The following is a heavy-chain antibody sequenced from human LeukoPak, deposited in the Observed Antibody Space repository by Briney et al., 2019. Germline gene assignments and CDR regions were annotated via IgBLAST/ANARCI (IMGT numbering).Heavy chain of an antibody. D-gene: IGHD1-20*01. CDR1: GFTFSDFY. CDR2: ISSSGNTI. J-gene: IGHJ4*02. V-gene: IGHV3-11*01. Sequence: YPGGSLRLSCAASGFTFSDFYMSWIRQAPGKGLEWVSYISSSGNTIYYADSVKGRFTISRDNAKNSLYLQMNSLRAEDTAVYYCARRRYNWNAIDYWGQGTLVTVSS. CDR3: ARRRYNWNAIDY.